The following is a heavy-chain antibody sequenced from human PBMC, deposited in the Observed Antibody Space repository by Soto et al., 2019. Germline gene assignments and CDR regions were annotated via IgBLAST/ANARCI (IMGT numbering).Heavy chain of an antibody. Sequence: GGSLRLSCAASGFTFSSYAMHWVRHAPGKGLEWVAVISYDGSNKYYADSVKGRFTISRDNSKNTLYLQMNSLRAEDTAVYYCARGGWGITMVRGVINWGQGTLVTVSS. D-gene: IGHD3-10*01. V-gene: IGHV3-30-3*01. CDR3: ARGGWGITMVRGVIN. J-gene: IGHJ4*02. CDR1: GFTFSSYA. CDR2: ISYDGSNK.